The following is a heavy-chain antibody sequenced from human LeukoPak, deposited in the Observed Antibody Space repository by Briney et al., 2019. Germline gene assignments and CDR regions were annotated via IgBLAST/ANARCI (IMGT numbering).Heavy chain of an antibody. D-gene: IGHD3-10*01. CDR2: INPNSGGT. Sequence: ASVKVSCKASGCTFTGYYMHWVRQAPGQGLEWMGRINPNSGGTNYAQKFQGRVTMTRDTSISTAYMELSRLRSDDTAVYYCARDRPPASGIGSGSYTDYWGQGTLVTVSS. CDR3: ARDRPPASGIGSGSYTDY. CDR1: GCTFTGYY. J-gene: IGHJ4*02. V-gene: IGHV1-2*06.